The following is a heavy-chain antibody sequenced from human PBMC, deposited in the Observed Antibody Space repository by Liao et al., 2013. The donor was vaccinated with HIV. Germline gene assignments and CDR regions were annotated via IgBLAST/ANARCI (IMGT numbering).Heavy chain of an antibody. D-gene: IGHD3-22*01. Sequence: QVQLQESGPGLVKPSQTLSLACTVSGGSISSGRYYWNWIRQPAGKGLEWIGRIYTSGRIYSSGSTNYNPSLKSRATISVDTSKNQFSLKLSSVTAADTATYYCAAYYYDSSGYDDAFDIWGQGTIGHR. CDR3: AAYYYDSSGYDDAFDI. J-gene: IGHJ3*02. V-gene: IGHV4-61*02. CDR2: IYTSGRIYSSGST. CDR1: GGSISSGRYY.